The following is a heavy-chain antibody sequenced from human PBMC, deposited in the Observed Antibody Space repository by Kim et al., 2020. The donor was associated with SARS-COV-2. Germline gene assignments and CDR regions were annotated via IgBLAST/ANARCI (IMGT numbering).Heavy chain of an antibody. V-gene: IGHV1-24*01. Sequence: ASVKVSCKVSGYTLTELSMHWVRQAPGKGLEWMGGFDPEDGETIYAQKFQGRVTMTEDTSTDTAYMELSSLRSEDTAVYYCATGLTGTTYWYFDLWGRGTLVTVSS. CDR1: GYTLTELS. CDR3: ATGLTGTTYWYFDL. D-gene: IGHD1-7*01. J-gene: IGHJ2*01. CDR2: FDPEDGET.